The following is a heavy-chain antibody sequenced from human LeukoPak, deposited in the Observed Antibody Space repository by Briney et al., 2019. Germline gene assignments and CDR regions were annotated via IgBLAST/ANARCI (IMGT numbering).Heavy chain of an antibody. D-gene: IGHD4-17*01. CDR1: GFTFGDYA. J-gene: IGHJ4*02. CDR2: IRSKTYGGTT. CDR3: TTDTYGDYTIDGY. V-gene: IGHV3-49*03. Sequence: GGSLRLSCTASGFTFGDYAMSWFRQAPGKGLEWVAFIRSKTYGGTTEYAASVKGRFTISRDDSKSIAYLQMNSLKTEDTAVYYCTTDTYGDYTIDGYWGQGTLVTVSS.